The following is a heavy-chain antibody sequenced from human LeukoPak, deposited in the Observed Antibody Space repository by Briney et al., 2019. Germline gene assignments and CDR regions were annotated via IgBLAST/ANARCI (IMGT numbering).Heavy chain of an antibody. J-gene: IGHJ4*02. Sequence: SETLPLTCTVSGGSVSSGTHYWRWIRQPPGKVLEWMGYNYYTWNTIYNPSLKSRVYMSIDKSKNQFSLKLTSVSVAETAVYYCASAPNVDFYVYWGEGALVTVSS. CDR1: GGSVSSGTHY. V-gene: IGHV4-61*01. CDR2: NYYTWNT. CDR3: ASAPNVDFYVY.